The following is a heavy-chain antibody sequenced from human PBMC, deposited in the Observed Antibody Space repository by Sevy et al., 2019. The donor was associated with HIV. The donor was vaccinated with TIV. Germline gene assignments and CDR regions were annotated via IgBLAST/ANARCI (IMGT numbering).Heavy chain of an antibody. CDR2: ISYDGTYR. Sequence: GGYLRLSWAASGFTFKTYGMHWVRQAPGKGLEWVAIISYDGTYRRYADSVKGRFTISRDNSKNTVFLQMDSLRTEDTAVYYCAKTPGLQTLYFDYWGQGTLVTVSS. J-gene: IGHJ4*02. V-gene: IGHV3-30*18. CDR1: GFTFKTYG. CDR3: AKTPGLQTLYFDY.